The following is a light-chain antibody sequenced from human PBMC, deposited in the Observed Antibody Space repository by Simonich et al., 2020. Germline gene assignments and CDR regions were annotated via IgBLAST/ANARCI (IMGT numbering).Light chain of an antibody. CDR2: AAS. CDR3: QQSYSTPLT. V-gene: IGKV1-39*01. CDR1: QSISSY. J-gene: IGKJ4*01. Sequence: DIQMTQSPSSLSASVGDRVTITCRASQSISSYLNLYQQKPRKAPKLLIYAASSLQIGVPSRCSGSGSWTDFTLTISSLQPEDFATYYCQQSYSTPLTFGGGTKVEIK.